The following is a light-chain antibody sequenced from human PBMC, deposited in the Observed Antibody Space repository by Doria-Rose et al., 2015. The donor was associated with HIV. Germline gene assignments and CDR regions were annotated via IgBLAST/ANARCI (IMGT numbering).Light chain of an antibody. V-gene: IGKV4-1*01. CDR2: WAS. CDR3: QQYYDTPS. CDR1: QSLLYTSKNY. Sequence: VLTQLPESLGMSLGERATLNCKSNQSLLYTSKNYLAWYQQKPGQPPKLLIYWASTRQSGVPARFSGSGSGTDFTLTISSLEAEDVAVYYCQQYYDTPSFGPGTTVDIK. J-gene: IGKJ3*01.